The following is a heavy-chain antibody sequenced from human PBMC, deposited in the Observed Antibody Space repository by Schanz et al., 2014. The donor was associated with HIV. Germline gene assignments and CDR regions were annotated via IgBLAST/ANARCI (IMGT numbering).Heavy chain of an antibody. V-gene: IGHV3-23*04. J-gene: IGHJ5*02. CDR2: ISGSGGTT. D-gene: IGHD6-19*01. CDR3: VRDAGAQWLDGDNWFDP. Sequence: VQLVESGGGVVQPGRSLRLSCAASGFTFSMYAMSWVRQAPGKGLAWVSVISGSGGTTYFADSVKGRFTISRDNSKNTVSLQMNSLRSEDTAVYYCVRDAGAQWLDGDNWFDPWGQGTLVTVSS. CDR1: GFTFSMYA.